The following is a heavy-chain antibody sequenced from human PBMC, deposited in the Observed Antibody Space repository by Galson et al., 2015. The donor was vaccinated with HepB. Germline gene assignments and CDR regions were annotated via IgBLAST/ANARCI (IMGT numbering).Heavy chain of an antibody. CDR3: AREQTPFKGIQDAFDI. V-gene: IGHV3-30-3*01. D-gene: IGHD5-18*01. J-gene: IGHJ4*02. Sequence: SLRLSCAASGFTFSSYAMHWVRQAPGKGLEWVAVISYDGSNKYYADSVKGRFTISRDNSKNTLYLQMNSLRAEDTAVYYCAREQTPFKGIQDAFDIWGQGTLVTVSS. CDR1: GFTFSSYA. CDR2: ISYDGSNK.